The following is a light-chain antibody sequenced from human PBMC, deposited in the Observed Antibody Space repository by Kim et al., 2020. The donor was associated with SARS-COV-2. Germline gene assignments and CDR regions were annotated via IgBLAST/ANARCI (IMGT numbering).Light chain of an antibody. V-gene: IGLV4-69*01. CDR3: QTWGTGIRV. Sequence: ASVKLTCTLSSGNSSYAIAWHQQQREKGPRYLMKLNSDGSHSKGDGIPDRFSGSSSGAERYLTISSLQSEDEADYYCQTWGTGIRVFGGGTKLTVL. J-gene: IGLJ3*02. CDR2: LNSDGSH. CDR1: SGNSSYA.